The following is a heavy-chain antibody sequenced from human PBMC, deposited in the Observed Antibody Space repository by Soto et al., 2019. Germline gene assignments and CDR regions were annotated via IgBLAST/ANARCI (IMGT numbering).Heavy chain of an antibody. J-gene: IGHJ4*02. CDR1: GFTFSSYA. V-gene: IGHV3-23*01. CDR2: ISGSGGST. CDR3: SKAPMLAYCGGDCYRYFDY. Sequence: GGSLRLSCAASGFTFSSYAMSWVRQAPGKGLEWVSAISGSGGSTYYADSVKGRFTISRDNSKNTLYLQMSSLRAEDTAVYYCSKAPMLAYCGGDCYRYFDYWGQGTLVTSPQ. D-gene: IGHD2-21*02.